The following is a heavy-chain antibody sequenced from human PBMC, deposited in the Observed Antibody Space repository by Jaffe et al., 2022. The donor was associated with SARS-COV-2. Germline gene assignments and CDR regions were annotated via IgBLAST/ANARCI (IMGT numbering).Heavy chain of an antibody. D-gene: IGHD3-9*01. V-gene: IGHV3-33*01. CDR2: IWYDGSNK. J-gene: IGHJ6*02. Sequence: QVQLVESGGGVVQPGRSLRLSCAASGFTFSSYGMHWVRQAPGKGLEWVAVIWYDGSNKYYADSVKGRFTISRDNSKNTLYLQMNSLRAEDTAVYYCAGAEFQLGLGDILTAGNPQSYYGMDVWGQGTTVTVSS. CDR3: AGAEFQLGLGDILTAGNPQSYYGMDV. CDR1: GFTFSSYG.